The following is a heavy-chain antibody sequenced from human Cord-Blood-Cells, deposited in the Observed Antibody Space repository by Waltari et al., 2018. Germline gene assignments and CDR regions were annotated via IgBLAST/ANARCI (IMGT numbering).Heavy chain of an antibody. D-gene: IGHD1-26*01. J-gene: IGHJ3*02. V-gene: IGHV4-34*01. CDR3: ARGPGGSYDAFDI. Sequence: QVQLQQWGAGLLKPSETLSLTCAVYGGSFSGSYWSGNRQPPGKGLEWIGESNNRGSTNYNPSLKSRVTIAVDTSKNQFSLKLSSVTAADTAVYYCARGPGGSYDAFDIWGQGTMVTVSS. CDR1: GGSFSGSY. CDR2: SNNRGST.